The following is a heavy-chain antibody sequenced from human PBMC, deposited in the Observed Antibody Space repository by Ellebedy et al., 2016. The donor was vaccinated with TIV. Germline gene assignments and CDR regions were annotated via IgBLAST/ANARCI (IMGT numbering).Heavy chain of an antibody. V-gene: IGHV1-18*04. Sequence: AASVKVSCKASGYTFTSYGISWVRQAPGQGLEWMGWISAYNGNTNYAQKLQGRVTMTTDTSTSTAYMELRSLRSDDTAVYYCARERDLRRGHGGRFYYYYGMDVWGQGTTVTVSS. CDR1: GYTFTSYG. J-gene: IGHJ6*02. CDR3: ARERDLRRGHGGRFYYYYGMDV. CDR2: ISAYNGNT. D-gene: IGHD3-16*01.